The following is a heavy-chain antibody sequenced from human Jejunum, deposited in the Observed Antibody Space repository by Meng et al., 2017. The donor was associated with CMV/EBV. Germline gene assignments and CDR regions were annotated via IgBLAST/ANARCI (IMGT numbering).Heavy chain of an antibody. V-gene: IGHV3-11*04. D-gene: IGHD1-26*01. CDR2: ISGDGSDL. J-gene: IGHJ4*02. CDR3: VRDILRVGITYYFDY. Sequence: LPFHNYCMSWSGLAPGKGLEWISYISGDGSDLFYGDSVRGRFTISRDNAKNSLYLQINSLRVEDTAVYYCVRDILRVGITYYFDYWGQGTLGTVSS. CDR1: LPFHNYC.